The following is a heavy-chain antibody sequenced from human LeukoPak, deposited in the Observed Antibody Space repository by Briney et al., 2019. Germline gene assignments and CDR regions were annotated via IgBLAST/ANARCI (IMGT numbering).Heavy chain of an antibody. CDR2: IIPIFVTA. CDR1: AGAFSSYA. CDR3: AREKATYYFDY. Sequence: VKVSCKASAGAFSSYAISWVRQAPGQGLEWMGGIIPIFVTANYAQKFQGRVTITADESTSTAYMELSRLRSEDTAVYYCAREKATYYFDYWGQGILVTVSS. J-gene: IGHJ4*02. D-gene: IGHD5-24*01. V-gene: IGHV1-69*01.